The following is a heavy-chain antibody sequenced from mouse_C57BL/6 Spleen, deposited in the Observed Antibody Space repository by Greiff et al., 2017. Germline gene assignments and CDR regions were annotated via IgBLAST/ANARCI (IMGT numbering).Heavy chain of an antibody. CDR1: GYTFTSYW. CDR3: ARDYSNYVIYYYAMDY. Sequence: QVQLQQSGTELVKPGASVKLSCKASGYTFTSYWMHWVKQRPGQGLEWIGNINPSNGGTNYNEKFKSKATLTLDKSSSTAYMQLSSLTSEDSAVYYCARDYSNYVIYYYAMDYWGQGTSGTVSS. J-gene: IGHJ4*01. CDR2: INPSNGGT. D-gene: IGHD2-5*01. V-gene: IGHV1-53*01.